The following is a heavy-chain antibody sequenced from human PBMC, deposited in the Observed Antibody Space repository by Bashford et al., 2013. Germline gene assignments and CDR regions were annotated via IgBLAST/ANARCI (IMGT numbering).Heavy chain of an antibody. J-gene: IGHJ4*02. V-gene: IGHV4-59*01. Sequence: WIRQPPGKGLQWIGYIHHTGSTSYSRSLQSRVTISVDTSKNQFSLRLSSVTAADTAVYYCARGAHFILAAAGSLDYWGREPWSPSPQ. D-gene: IGHD6-13*01. CDR3: ARGAHFILAAAGSLDY. CDR2: IHHTGST.